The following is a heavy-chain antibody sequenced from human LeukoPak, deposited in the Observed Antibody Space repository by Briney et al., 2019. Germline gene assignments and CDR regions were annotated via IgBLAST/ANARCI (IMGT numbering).Heavy chain of an antibody. D-gene: IGHD3-3*01. J-gene: IGHJ4*02. CDR1: VYTFTSFG. V-gene: IGHV1-18*04. CDR2: IGAYNGDT. CDR3: ARDTNYDFWSGYYPPYYFDY. Sequence: ASVKVSCKPSVYTFTSFGISWVRQAPGQGLEWMGWIGAYNGDTNYAQKFQGRVTMTTDTSTSTAYMDLSSLRCDDTAVHYCARDTNYDFWSGYYPPYYFDYWGQGTLVTVSS.